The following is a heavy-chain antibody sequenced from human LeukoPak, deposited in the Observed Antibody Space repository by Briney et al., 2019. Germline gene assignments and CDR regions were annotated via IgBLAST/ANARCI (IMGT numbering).Heavy chain of an antibody. D-gene: IGHD3-22*01. Sequence: GGSLRLPCAASGFTFDDYAMHWVRHAPGKGLEWVSGISWNSGSIGYADSVKGRFTISRDNAKNSLYLQMNSLRAEDTALYYCAKDLTMIDAFDIWGQGTMVTVSS. CDR2: ISWNSGSI. CDR1: GFTFDDYA. J-gene: IGHJ3*02. V-gene: IGHV3-9*01. CDR3: AKDLTMIDAFDI.